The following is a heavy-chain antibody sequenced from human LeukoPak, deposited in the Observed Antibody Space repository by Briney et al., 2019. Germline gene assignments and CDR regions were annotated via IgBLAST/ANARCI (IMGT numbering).Heavy chain of an antibody. CDR2: INTNTGNP. J-gene: IGHJ3*02. CDR1: GYMFTSYA. Sequence: EASVKVSCKASGYMFTSYAMNWVRQAPGQGLELVGWINTNTGNPTYAQGFTGRFVFSLDTSVSTAYLQISSLKAEDTAVYYCARDLRGDAFDIWGQGTMVTVS. V-gene: IGHV7-4-1*02. CDR3: ARDLRGDAFDI.